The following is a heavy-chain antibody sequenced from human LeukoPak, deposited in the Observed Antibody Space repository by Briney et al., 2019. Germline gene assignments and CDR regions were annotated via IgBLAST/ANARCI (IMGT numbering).Heavy chain of an antibody. CDR3: ARKRRAVRITMIVVAGAFFDY. CDR1: GFTFSSYG. D-gene: IGHD3-22*01. J-gene: IGHJ4*02. CDR2: INHSGST. V-gene: IGHV4-34*01. Sequence: GSLRLSCAASGFTFSSYGMSWIRQPPGKGLEWIGEINHSGSTNYNPSLKSRVTISVDTSKNQFSLKLSSVTAADTAVYYCARKRRAVRITMIVVAGAFFDYWGQGTLVTVSS.